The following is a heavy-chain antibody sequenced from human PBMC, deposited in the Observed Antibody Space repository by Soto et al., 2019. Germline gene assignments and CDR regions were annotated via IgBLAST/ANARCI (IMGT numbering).Heavy chain of an antibody. CDR2: INPSGST. J-gene: IGHJ5*02. V-gene: IGHV4-34*01. D-gene: IGHD2-2*01. CDR1: GVSFSGYY. Sequence: QVQLQQWGAGLLKPSATLSLTCAVYGVSFSGYYWSWIRQPPGKGLEWMGEINPSGSTNYHPSLKNRVTISVDTSKSQVSLKLSSVSAAAAAVYYSARVPILGYCSSTSCHAPWFDPWGQGTLVPVSS. CDR3: ARVPILGYCSSTSCHAPWFDP.